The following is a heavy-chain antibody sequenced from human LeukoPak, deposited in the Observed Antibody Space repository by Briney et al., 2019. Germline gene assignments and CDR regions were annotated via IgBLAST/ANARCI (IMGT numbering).Heavy chain of an antibody. CDR3: AKRAYGGSTHGAFDI. J-gene: IGHJ3*02. CDR2: ISYDGSNK. Sequence: GGSLRLSCAASGFTFSSYAMHWVRQAPGKGLEWVAVISYDGSNKYYADSEKGRFTISRDNSKNTLYLQMNSLRAEDTAVYYCAKRAYGGSTHGAFDIWGQGTMVTVSS. CDR1: GFTFSSYA. D-gene: IGHD3-16*01. V-gene: IGHV3-30-3*02.